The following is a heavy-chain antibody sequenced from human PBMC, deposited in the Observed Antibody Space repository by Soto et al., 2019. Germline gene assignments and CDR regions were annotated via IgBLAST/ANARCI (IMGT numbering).Heavy chain of an antibody. V-gene: IGHV3-64D*06. J-gene: IGHJ5*02. CDR2: ISCNGDRT. CDR3: VHPRSTVQIPPT. CDR1: GFTFSMFS. D-gene: IGHD4-17*01. Sequence: GSLRLSCFAPGFTFSMFSKPWVRQASGKGLEYFSGISCNGDRTYYGNSVKGRFTISRDNSKNTLYLQMSSLRAVDTAVYYCVHPRSTVQIPPTWGEGTLVTVSS.